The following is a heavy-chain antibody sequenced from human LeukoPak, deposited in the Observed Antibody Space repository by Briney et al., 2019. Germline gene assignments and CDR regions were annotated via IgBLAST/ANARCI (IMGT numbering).Heavy chain of an antibody. CDR1: GGSFSGYY. D-gene: IGHD2-2*02. J-gene: IGHJ6*02. Sequence: KPSETLSLTCAVYGGSFSGYYWSWIRQPPGKGLEWIGEINHSGSTNYNPSLESRVTISVDTSKNQFSLKLSSVTAADTAVYYCASTPRYCSSTSCYSYYYYGMDVWGQGTTVTVSS. V-gene: IGHV4-34*01. CDR3: ASTPRYCSSTSCYSYYYYGMDV. CDR2: INHSGST.